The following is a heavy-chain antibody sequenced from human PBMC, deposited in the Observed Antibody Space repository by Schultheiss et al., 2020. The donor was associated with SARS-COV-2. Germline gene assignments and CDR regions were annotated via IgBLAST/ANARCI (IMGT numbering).Heavy chain of an antibody. CDR3: SKGGGSWYFDL. Sequence: GGSLRLSCAASGFTFSSYGMHWVRQAPGKGLVWVSRINSDGSITNYADSVKGRFTVSRDNAKNTLYLQMNSLRVEDTAVYYCSKGGGSWYFDLWGRGTLVTVSS. V-gene: IGHV3-74*01. D-gene: IGHD1-14*01. CDR2: INSDGSIT. CDR1: GFTFSSYG. J-gene: IGHJ2*01.